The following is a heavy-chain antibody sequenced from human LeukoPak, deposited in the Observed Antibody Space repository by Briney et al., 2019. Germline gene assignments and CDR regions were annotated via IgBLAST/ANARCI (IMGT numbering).Heavy chain of an antibody. Sequence: GESPKTPRCSSGIHLTKYWIDRVRQMPGKGLEWMGIIYPGDSDTRYSPSFQGQVTISADKSISTAYLQWSSLKASDTAMYYCARQRDDSRGYYLGYWGQGTLVTVSS. CDR2: IYPGDSDT. V-gene: IGHV5-51*01. CDR3: ARQRDDSRGYYLGY. D-gene: IGHD3-22*01. J-gene: IGHJ4*02. CDR1: GIHLTKYW.